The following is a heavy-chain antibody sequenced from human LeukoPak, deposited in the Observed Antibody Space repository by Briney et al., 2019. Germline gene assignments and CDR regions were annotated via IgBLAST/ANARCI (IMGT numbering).Heavy chain of an antibody. CDR1: GGSISSSSYY. CDR3: ARVRIAVAGRALVY. J-gene: IGHJ4*02. D-gene: IGHD6-19*01. CDR2: IYYSGST. V-gene: IGHV4-39*07. Sequence: SETLSLTCTVSGGSISSSSYYWGWIRQPPGKGLEWIGSIYYSGSTYYSPSLKSRVTISVDTSKNQFSLKLRSVTAADTAVYYCARVRIAVAGRALVYWGQGTLVTVSS.